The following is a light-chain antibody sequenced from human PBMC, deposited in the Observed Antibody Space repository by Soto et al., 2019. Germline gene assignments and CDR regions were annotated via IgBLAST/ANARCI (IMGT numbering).Light chain of an antibody. V-gene: IGKV3-15*01. CDR3: QQYNNWPPIT. CDR2: GAS. Sequence: EIVMTQSPATLSVSPGERASLCCSASQSVISNLAFYQQKPGQAPRLLIYGASTRATGIPARFSGSASGTEFTLTISSLQSEDFAVYYCQQYNNWPPITFGQGTRLEIK. CDR1: QSVISN. J-gene: IGKJ5*01.